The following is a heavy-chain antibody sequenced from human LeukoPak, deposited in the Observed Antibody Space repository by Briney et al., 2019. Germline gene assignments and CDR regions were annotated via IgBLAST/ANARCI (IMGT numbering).Heavy chain of an antibody. CDR3: ARGTLTMVRGRTWAFDI. D-gene: IGHD3-10*01. CDR1: GYTFTSYG. J-gene: IGHJ3*02. V-gene: IGHV1-18*01. Sequence: ASVKVSCTASGYTFTSYGISWVRQAPGQGLEWMGWISAYNGNTDYAQKFQGRVTMTTDTSTSTAYMELRSLRSDDTAVYYCARGTLTMVRGRTWAFDIWGQGTMVTVSS. CDR2: ISAYNGNT.